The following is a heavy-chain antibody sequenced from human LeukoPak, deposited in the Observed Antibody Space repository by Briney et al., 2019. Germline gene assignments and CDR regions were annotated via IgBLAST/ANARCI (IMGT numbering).Heavy chain of an antibody. V-gene: IGHV3-21*01. CDR2: ISSSSSYI. CDR1: GFTFSSYS. CDR3: AREEHVYGMDV. Sequence: GASLRLSCAASGFTFSSYSMNWVRQAPGKGLEWVSSISSSSSYIYYADSVKGRFTISRDNAKNSLYLQMNSLRAEDTAVYYCAREEHVYGMDVWGQGTTVTVSS. J-gene: IGHJ6*02. D-gene: IGHD1/OR15-1a*01.